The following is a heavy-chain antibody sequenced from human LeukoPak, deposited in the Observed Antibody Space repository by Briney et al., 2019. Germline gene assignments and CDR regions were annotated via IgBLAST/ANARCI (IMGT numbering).Heavy chain of an antibody. J-gene: IGHJ6*03. D-gene: IGHD3-16*01. V-gene: IGHV1-69-2*01. Sequence: ASVKVSCKVSGYTFTDYYMHWVQQAPGKGLEWMGLVDPEDGETIYAEKFQGRVTITADTSTDTAYMELSSLRSEDTAVYYCATIPPTIRLVLGDYYYYMDVWGKGTTVTVSS. CDR3: ATIPPTIRLVLGDYYYYMDV. CDR2: VDPEDGET. CDR1: GYTFTDYY.